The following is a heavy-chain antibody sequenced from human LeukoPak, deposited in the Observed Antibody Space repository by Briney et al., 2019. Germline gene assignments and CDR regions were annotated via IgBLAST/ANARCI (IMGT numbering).Heavy chain of an antibody. CDR1: GGSFSGYY. D-gene: IGHD3-22*01. J-gene: IGHJ4*02. Sequence: SETLSLTCAVYGGSFSGYYWSWIRQPPGKGLEWIGEINHSGSTNYNPSLKSRVTISVDTSKNQFSLKLSSVTAADTAVYYCAIGRLWHYVSSGSLGYWGQGTLVTVSS. CDR2: INHSGST. CDR3: AIGRLWHYVSSGSLGY. V-gene: IGHV4-34*01.